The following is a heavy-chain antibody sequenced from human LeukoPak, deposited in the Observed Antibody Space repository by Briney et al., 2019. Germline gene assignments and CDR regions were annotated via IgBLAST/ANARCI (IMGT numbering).Heavy chain of an antibody. V-gene: IGHV3-7*03. CDR1: GFSFSGYW. CDR2: INEDGSGK. CDR3: ARRGSTDY. D-gene: IGHD2/OR15-2a*01. Sequence: PGGSLRLSCAASGFSFSGYWMNWVRQAPGKGLEGVANINEDGSGKYYADFVKRRFTISRDNAKNSLDLQMNSMRAEDTAVYYCARRGSTDYWGQGTLVTVSS. J-gene: IGHJ4*02.